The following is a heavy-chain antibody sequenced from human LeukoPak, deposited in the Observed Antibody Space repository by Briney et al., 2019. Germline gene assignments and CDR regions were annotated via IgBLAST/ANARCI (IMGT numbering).Heavy chain of an antibody. Sequence: SGTLSLTCAVSGGSISSSNWWSWVRQPPGKGLEWIGEIYQSGSTYYNPSLKSRVTISVDTSKNQFSLKLSPVTAADTAVYYCARDAGSSGWYQRDWFDPWGQGTLVTVSS. CDR3: ARDAGSSGWYQRDWFDP. V-gene: IGHV4-4*02. CDR2: IYQSGST. J-gene: IGHJ5*02. CDR1: GGSISSSNW. D-gene: IGHD6-19*01.